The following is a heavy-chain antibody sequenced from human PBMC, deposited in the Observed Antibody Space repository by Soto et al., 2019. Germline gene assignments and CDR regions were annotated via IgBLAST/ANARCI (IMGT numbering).Heavy chain of an antibody. Sequence: SVKVSCKASGGTCSSYAISWVRQAPGQGLEWMGGIIPIFGTANYAQKFQGRVTITADESTSTAYMELSSLRSEDTAVYYCARPSGIAARMHAFDIWGQGTTVTVSS. CDR1: GGTCSSYA. V-gene: IGHV1-69*13. D-gene: IGHD6-6*01. CDR2: IIPIFGTA. J-gene: IGHJ3*02. CDR3: ARPSGIAARMHAFDI.